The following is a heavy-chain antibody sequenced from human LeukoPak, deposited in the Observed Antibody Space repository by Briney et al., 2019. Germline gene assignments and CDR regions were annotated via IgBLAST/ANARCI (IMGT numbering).Heavy chain of an antibody. V-gene: IGHV4-38-2*02. CDR2: ISHSGST. J-gene: IGHJ4*02. CDR3: ARGSGYYQPIDY. Sequence: PSETLSLTCTVSGYSISSGYYWGWIRQPPGKGLKWIGSISHSGSTYYNPSLKSRVTISVDTSKNQFSLKLSSVTAADTAVYYCARGSGYYQPIDYWGQGTLVTVSS. CDR1: GYSISSGYY. D-gene: IGHD3-22*01.